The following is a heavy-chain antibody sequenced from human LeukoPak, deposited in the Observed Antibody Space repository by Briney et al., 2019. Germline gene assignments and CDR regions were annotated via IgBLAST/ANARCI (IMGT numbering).Heavy chain of an antibody. CDR2: INPNSGGT. V-gene: IGHV1-2*02. D-gene: IGHD3-10*01. Sequence: ASVNVSCKSSGYIFTDHFIHWVRHAPGQGLEWMGWINPNSGGTNNAQKFQGRVTMTGDTSIRTGYMELRRLRSDDTAAYDCARCYGSGRREFFDIWGQGTRVTVSS. CDR3: ARCYGSGRREFFDI. J-gene: IGHJ3*02. CDR1: GYIFTDHF.